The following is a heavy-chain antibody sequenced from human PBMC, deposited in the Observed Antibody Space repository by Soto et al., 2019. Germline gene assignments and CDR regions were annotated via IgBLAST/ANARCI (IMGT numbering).Heavy chain of an antibody. CDR2: ISASTRNT. CDR1: GYTFTNYA. J-gene: IGHJ2*01. D-gene: IGHD2-15*01. Sequence: QVQLVQSGAEVKKPGASVKVSGQASGYTFTNYAISWVRQAPGQGLEWMGWISASTRNTDQAQNFQGRVTMTIDTSTNTANMELRSLRSDDTAVYYCARCYCSVGSCYACWHFDLWGRGTLVTVSS. CDR3: ARCYCSVGSCYACWHFDL. V-gene: IGHV1-18*01.